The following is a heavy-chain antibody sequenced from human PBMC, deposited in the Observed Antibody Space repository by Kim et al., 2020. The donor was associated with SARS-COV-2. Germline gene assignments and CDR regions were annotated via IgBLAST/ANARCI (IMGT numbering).Heavy chain of an antibody. CDR2: ISSSSSYI. V-gene: IGHV3-21*01. CDR1: GFTFSSYS. Sequence: GGSLRLSCAASGFTFSSYSMNWVRQAPGKGLEWVSSISSSSSYIYYADSVKGRFTISRDNAKNSLYLQMNSLRAEATAVYYCVRDLSYDLFTGDYNDPNGVDPWGHGTLVTVSS. CDR3: VRDLSYDLFTGDYNDPNGVDP. D-gene: IGHD3-9*01. J-gene: IGHJ5*02.